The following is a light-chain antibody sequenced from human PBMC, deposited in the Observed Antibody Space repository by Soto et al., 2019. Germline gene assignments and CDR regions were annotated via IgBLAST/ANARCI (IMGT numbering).Light chain of an antibody. V-gene: IGKV1-39*01. CDR3: QQSYTAPFT. CDR2: SAS. Sequence: DFQMTQSPSSLSASVGDRVSITCRASQSIGTSLNWYQQKPGKAPKLLIYSASTLQGGGPSRFSGSGSGTDFTLTISSLQPEEFATYYCQQSYTAPFTFGPGTIVDVK. CDR1: QSIGTS. J-gene: IGKJ3*01.